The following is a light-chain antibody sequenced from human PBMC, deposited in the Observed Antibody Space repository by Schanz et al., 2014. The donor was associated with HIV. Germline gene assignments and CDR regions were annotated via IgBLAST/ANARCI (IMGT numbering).Light chain of an antibody. CDR2: GAS. CDR3: QQYNDWPPIT. V-gene: IGKV3-20*01. CDR1: QSVSSSY. J-gene: IGKJ5*01. Sequence: EIVLTQSPGTLSLSPGERATLSCRASQSVSSSYLAWYQQKVGQAPRLLIYGASSRATGISDRFSGSGSGTDFTLTISSLQSEDFAVYYCQQYNDWPPITFGQGTRLEIK.